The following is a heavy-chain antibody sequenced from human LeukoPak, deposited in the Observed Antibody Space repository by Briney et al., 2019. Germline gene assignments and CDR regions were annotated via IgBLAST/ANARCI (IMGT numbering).Heavy chain of an antibody. V-gene: IGHV1-69*05. CDR3: AAHSGSSITLDY. J-gene: IGHJ4*02. CDR1: GGTFSSYA. Sequence: SVKVSCKASGGTFSSYAISWVRQAPGQGLEWMGGINPIFGTANYAQKFQGRVTITTDESTSTAYMELSSLRSEDTAVYYCAAHSGSSITLDYWGQGTLVTVSS. CDR2: INPIFGTA. D-gene: IGHD1-26*01.